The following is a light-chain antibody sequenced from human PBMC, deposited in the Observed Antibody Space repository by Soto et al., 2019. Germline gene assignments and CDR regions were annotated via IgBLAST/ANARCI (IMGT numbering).Light chain of an antibody. V-gene: IGKV1-5*03. CDR3: QQYKSYFT. CDR1: QSISSW. CDR2: KAS. J-gene: IGKJ3*01. Sequence: DIQMTQSPSTLSASVGDRVIITCRASQSISSWLAWYQQKPGKAPKLLIYKASSLESGVPSRFSGSGSGTEFTLTISSLQPDDFATYYCQQYKSYFTFGPGTKVDIK.